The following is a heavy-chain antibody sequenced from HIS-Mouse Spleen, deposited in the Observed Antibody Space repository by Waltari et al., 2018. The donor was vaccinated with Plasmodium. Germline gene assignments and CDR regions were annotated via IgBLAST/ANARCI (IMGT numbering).Heavy chain of an antibody. CDR1: GYTFTGYY. J-gene: IGHJ1*01. V-gene: IGHV1-2*02. CDR3: ARLDPHSSSWYRYFQH. CDR2: INQNSGGT. Sequence: QVQLVQSGAEVKKPGASVKVSCKASGYTFTGYYMHWVRQAPGQGLEWMGWINQNSGGTSYAQKFQGRVTMTRDTSISTAYMELSRLKSDDTAVYYCARLDPHSSSWYRYFQHWGQGTLVTVSS. D-gene: IGHD6-13*01.